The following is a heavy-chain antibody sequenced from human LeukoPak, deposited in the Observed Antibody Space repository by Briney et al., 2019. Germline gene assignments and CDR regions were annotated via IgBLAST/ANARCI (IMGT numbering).Heavy chain of an antibody. J-gene: IGHJ4*02. CDR1: GAPFSGYY. Sequence: SETLSLTCAVYGAPFSGYYWSWIRQSPGKGLEWFGEIFHSGTTNYNPSLKSRVSMSVDTSKNHFSLKLRSVTAADTAIYYCARHARVATHTNHLDYWGQGRLVTVSS. CDR3: ARHARVATHTNHLDY. D-gene: IGHD6-6*01. V-gene: IGHV4-34*12. CDR2: IFHSGTT.